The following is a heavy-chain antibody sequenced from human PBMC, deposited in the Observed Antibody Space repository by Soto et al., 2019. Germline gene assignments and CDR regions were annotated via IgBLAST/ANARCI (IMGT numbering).Heavy chain of an antibody. D-gene: IGHD5-12*01. CDR3: ARDLVAIGGSVYAFDR. CDR1: GDSVSSGSHH. V-gene: IGHV4-61*03. CDR2: IYFIGRT. Sequence: QVQLQESGPGLVRPSETLSLTCTVSGDSVSSGSHHWNWIRQAPGKGLEWIGSIYFIGRTNHNPSLKSRVTISVDTSKRHLSLNLTSVTAADTAVYYCARDLVAIGGSVYAFDRWGQGTMVTVSS. J-gene: IGHJ3*01.